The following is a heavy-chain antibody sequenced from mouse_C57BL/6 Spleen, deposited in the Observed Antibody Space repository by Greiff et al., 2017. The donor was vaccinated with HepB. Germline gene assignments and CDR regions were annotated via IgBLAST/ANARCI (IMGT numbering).Heavy chain of an antibody. D-gene: IGHD6-1*01. V-gene: IGHV10-1*01. CDR2: IRSKSNNYAT. Sequence: EVKLEESGGGLVQPKGSLKLSCAASGFSFNTYAMNWVRQAPGKGLEWVARIRSKSNNYATYYADSVKDRLTISRDDSESMLYLQMNNLKTEDTAMYYCVRQERQYYFDYWGQGTTLTVSS. CDR3: VRQERQYYFDY. CDR1: GFSFNTYA. J-gene: IGHJ2*01.